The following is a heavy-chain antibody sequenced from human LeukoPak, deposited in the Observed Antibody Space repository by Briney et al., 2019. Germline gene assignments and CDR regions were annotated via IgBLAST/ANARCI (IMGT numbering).Heavy chain of an antibody. CDR2: IIPIFGTA. J-gene: IGHJ4*02. V-gene: IGHV1-69*13. CDR1: GGTFSSYA. CDR3: ARGRIWSGYYYFDY. Sequence: GASVKVSCKASGGTFSSYAISWVRQAPGQGLEWMGGIIPIFGTANYAQKFQGRVTITADESTSTAYMELSSLRSEDTAVYYCARGRIWSGYYYFDYWGQGTLVTVSS. D-gene: IGHD3-3*01.